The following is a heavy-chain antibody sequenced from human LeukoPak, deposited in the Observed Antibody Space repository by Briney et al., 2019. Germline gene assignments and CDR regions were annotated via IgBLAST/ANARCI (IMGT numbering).Heavy chain of an antibody. V-gene: IGHV5-51*01. CDR2: IYPGDSHT. CDR3: ARGPYAYTSSATLGSYNWFDP. CDR1: GYSFPNYW. Sequence: GESLKISCKGSGYSFPNYWLGWVRQMPGKGLEWMGIIYPGDSHTRYSPSFQDQVTISVDKSISTAYLQWSSLKASDTAMYYCARGPYAYTSSATLGSYNWFDPWGQGSLVTVSS. J-gene: IGHJ5*02. D-gene: IGHD2-2*02.